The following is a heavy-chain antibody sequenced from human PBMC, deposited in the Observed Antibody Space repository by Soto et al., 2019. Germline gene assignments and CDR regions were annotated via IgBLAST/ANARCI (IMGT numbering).Heavy chain of an antibody. CDR2: IIPIFGTA. CDR3: ARKSSSSYHDDDYNIAV. V-gene: IGHV1-69*01. D-gene: IGHD6-13*01. CDR1: GGTFSTYA. Sequence: QVQLVQSGAEVKKPGSSVKVSCKASGGTFSTYAISWVRQAPGQWLEWMGGIIPIFGTANYAQKFKGRVTITADESTSTAYMELSSLRSEDTAVYYCARKSSSSYHDDDYNIAVWGQGTTVTVSS. J-gene: IGHJ6*02.